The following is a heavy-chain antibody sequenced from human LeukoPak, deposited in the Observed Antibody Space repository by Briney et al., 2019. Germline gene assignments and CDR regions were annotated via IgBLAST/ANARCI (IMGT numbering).Heavy chain of an antibody. V-gene: IGHV1-69*05. D-gene: IGHD3-10*01. CDR1: GYTFTSYG. J-gene: IGHJ4*02. Sequence: ASVKVSCKASGYTFTSYGISWVRLAPGQGLEWMGGIIPVFGTTTYAPKFQGRVSLSIHESAGTAYMELSDLTFEDTAIYYCAGNFYGSGSYRPAFDYWGQGTLVTVSS. CDR2: IIPVFGTT. CDR3: AGNFYGSGSYRPAFDY.